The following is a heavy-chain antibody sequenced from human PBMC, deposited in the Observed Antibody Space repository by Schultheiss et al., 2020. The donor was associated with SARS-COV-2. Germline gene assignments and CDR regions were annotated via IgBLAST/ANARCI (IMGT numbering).Heavy chain of an antibody. Sequence: SETLSLTCAVYGGSFSGYYWSWIRQPPGKGLEWIGYIYYSGSTNYNPSLKSRVTISVDTSKNQFSLKLSSVTAADTAVYYCARGYTYSSGWYYYWGQGTLVTVSS. CDR3: ARGYTYSSGWYYY. CDR1: GGSFSGYY. CDR2: IYYSGST. D-gene: IGHD6-19*01. V-gene: IGHV4-59*12. J-gene: IGHJ4*02.